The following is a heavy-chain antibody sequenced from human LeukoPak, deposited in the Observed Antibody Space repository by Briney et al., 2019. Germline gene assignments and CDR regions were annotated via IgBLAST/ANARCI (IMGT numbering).Heavy chain of an antibody. J-gene: IGHJ4*02. D-gene: IGHD3-22*01. Sequence: SVKVSCKASGFTFTSSAVQWVRQARGQRLEWIGWIVVGSGNTNYAQKFQERVTITRDMSTSTAYMELSSLSSEDTAVYYCAASPDYYDSSGYSYYFDYWGQGTLVTVSS. V-gene: IGHV1-58*01. CDR3: AASPDYYDSSGYSYYFDY. CDR1: GFTFTSSA. CDR2: IVVGSGNT.